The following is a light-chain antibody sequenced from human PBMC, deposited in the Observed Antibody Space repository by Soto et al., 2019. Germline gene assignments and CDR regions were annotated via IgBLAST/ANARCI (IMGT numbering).Light chain of an antibody. CDR3: QSYDSSLSGYV. CDR1: SSNIGAGYE. CDR2: ENN. J-gene: IGLJ1*01. V-gene: IGLV1-40*01. Sequence: QAVVTQPPSVSEAPGQRVTIFCTGSSSNIGAGYEAHWYQQVPGTAPKLLIYENNNRPSGVPDRFSGSKSGTSASLAITGLQAEDEAEYYCQSYDSSLSGYVFGTGTKVTVL.